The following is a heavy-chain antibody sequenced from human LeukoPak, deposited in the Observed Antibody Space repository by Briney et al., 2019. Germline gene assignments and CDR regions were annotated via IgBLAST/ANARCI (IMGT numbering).Heavy chain of an antibody. CDR1: GFTFSSSS. CDR3: VRDSSYAFDM. Sequence: PGGSLRLSCAASGFTFSSSSMNWVRQAPGKGLEWVSYITSSSSAIYYADSVKGRFTISRDNAKNSLYLQMNSLRDEDTAFYYCVRDSSYAFDMCGQGTMVSVSS. J-gene: IGHJ3*02. V-gene: IGHV3-48*02. CDR2: ITSSSSAI.